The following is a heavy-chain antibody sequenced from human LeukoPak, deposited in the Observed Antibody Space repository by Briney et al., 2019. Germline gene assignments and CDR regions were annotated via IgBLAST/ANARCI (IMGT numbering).Heavy chain of an antibody. CDR3: AKSRTGWYLFDY. CDR2: ISGSGGST. V-gene: IGHV3-23*01. J-gene: IGHJ4*02. D-gene: IGHD6-19*01. Sequence: QPGGSLRLSCAASGFTFSSYAMSWVRQAPGKGLEWVSAISGSGGSTYYADSVKGRFTISRDNSKNTLYLQMNSLRAEDTAIYYCAKSRTGWYLFDYWGQGTLVTVSS. CDR1: GFTFSSYA.